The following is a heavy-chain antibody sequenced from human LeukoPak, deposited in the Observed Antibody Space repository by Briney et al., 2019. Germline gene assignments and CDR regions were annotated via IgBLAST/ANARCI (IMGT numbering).Heavy chain of an antibody. V-gene: IGHV3-30*04. Sequence: GRSLRLSCAASGFTFNSYAMHWVRQAPGKGLEWVAVISYDGSNKYYADSVKGRFTISRDNSKNTLYLQMSSLRAEDTAVYYCARGLHYDILTGYLQFDYWGQGTLVTVSS. D-gene: IGHD3-9*01. CDR1: GFTFNSYA. CDR3: ARGLHYDILTGYLQFDY. CDR2: ISYDGSNK. J-gene: IGHJ4*02.